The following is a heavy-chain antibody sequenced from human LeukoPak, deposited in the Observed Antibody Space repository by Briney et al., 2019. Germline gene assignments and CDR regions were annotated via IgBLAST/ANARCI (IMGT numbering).Heavy chain of an antibody. CDR2: ISTSGDRT. J-gene: IGHJ4*02. V-gene: IGHV3-23*01. Sequence: GGSLRLSCAASGFTFSTYAMTWVRQAPGKGLEWVSGISTSGDRTYYADSVRGRFTISRDNSKDTLYLQMNSLRAEDTAEYYCARSAVGTSCCTAVDYWGQGTLVTVSS. CDR1: GFTFSTYA. D-gene: IGHD1-26*01. CDR3: ARSAVGTSCCTAVDY.